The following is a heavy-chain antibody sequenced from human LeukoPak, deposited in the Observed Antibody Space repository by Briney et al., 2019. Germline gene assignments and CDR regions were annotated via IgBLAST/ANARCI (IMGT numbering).Heavy chain of an antibody. V-gene: IGHV3-23*01. Sequence: GGSLRLSCAASGFTFSSYAMTWVRQAPGKGLEWVSAISGSGGSTYYADSVKGRFTISRDNSKNTLYLQMNSLRAEDTAVYYCAPVDGYCSGGSCSYWGQGTLVTVSS. D-gene: IGHD2-15*01. CDR2: ISGSGGST. CDR3: APVDGYCSGGSCSY. J-gene: IGHJ4*02. CDR1: GFTFSSYA.